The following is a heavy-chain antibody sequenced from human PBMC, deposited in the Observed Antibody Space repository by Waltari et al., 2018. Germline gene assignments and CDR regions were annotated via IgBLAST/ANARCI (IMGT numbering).Heavy chain of an antibody. D-gene: IGHD3-10*01. CDR3: ARERYGSGSYYSYYFDY. V-gene: IGHV3-48*03. J-gene: IGHJ4*02. CDR2: ISSSGSTI. CDR1: GFTFSSYE. Sequence: EVQLVESGGGLVQPGGSLRLSCAASGFTFSSYEMNWVRQAPGTGLEWVSYISSSGSTIYYADSVKGRFTISRDNAKNSLYLQMNSLRAEDTAVYYCARERYGSGSYYSYYFDYWGQGTLVTVSS.